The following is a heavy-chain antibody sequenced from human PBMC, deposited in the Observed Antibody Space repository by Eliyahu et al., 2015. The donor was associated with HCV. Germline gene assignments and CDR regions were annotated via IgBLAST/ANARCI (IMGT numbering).Heavy chain of an antibody. CDR3: AKVGAYCGGDCYSGFDF. CDR1: GFSFSXYA. J-gene: IGHJ4*02. Sequence: EVQLLESGGGLVQPGGSLRLSCAASGFSFSXYAMSWVRXAPGKGLEWVSGISGSGAISGSGSGTYYADSVKGRFTISRDNSKNTLYLQVNSLRAEDTALYYCAKVGAYCGGDCYSGFDFWGQGTPGHRLL. V-gene: IGHV3-23*01. D-gene: IGHD2-21*02. CDR2: ISGSGSGT.